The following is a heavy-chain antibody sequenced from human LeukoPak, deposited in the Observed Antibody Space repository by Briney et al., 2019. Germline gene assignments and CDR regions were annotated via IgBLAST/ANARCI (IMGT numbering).Heavy chain of an antibody. CDR2: MYLSGAT. CDR3: AGLVGRYSSGLYYYYFDY. D-gene: IGHD3-22*01. CDR1: GDSINSLDL. Sequence: SSETLSLTCTVSGDSINSLDLWSWVRQPPGKGLEWIGEMYLSGATHSNPSVKSRVTISIDKSKNQFFLNLSSVTAADTAVYYCAGLVGRYSSGLYYYYFDYWGQGTLVTVSS. J-gene: IGHJ4*02. V-gene: IGHV4-4*02.